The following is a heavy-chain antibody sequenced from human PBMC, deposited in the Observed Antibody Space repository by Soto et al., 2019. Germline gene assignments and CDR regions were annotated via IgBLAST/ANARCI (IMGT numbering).Heavy chain of an antibody. D-gene: IGHD1-26*01. CDR2: ISWDGRSA. J-gene: IGHJ6*02. CDR1: GFTFDDYD. CDR3: GIVSGAMDA. Sequence: EVQLVESGGVVVQPGGSLRLSCAASGFTFDDYDMNWVRQAPGKGLEWVSRISWDGRSAYYADSVKGRFTISRDNMKNSLHLQMNSLRAGDSAVYYCGIVSGAMDAWGHGTTVTVSS. V-gene: IGHV3-43D*04.